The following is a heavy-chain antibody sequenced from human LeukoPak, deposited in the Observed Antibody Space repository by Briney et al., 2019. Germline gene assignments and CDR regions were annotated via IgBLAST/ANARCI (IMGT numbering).Heavy chain of an antibody. CDR2: ISYDGSNK. CDR1: GFTFSSYA. D-gene: IGHD3-3*01. J-gene: IGHJ4*02. CDR3: ARGYTIFGVVGY. V-gene: IGHV3-30-3*01. Sequence: GGSLRLSCAASGFTFSSYAMHWVRQAPGKGLEWVAVISYDGSNKYYADSVKGRFTISRDNSKNTLYLQMNSLRAEDTAVYYCARGYTIFGVVGYWGQGTLVTVSS.